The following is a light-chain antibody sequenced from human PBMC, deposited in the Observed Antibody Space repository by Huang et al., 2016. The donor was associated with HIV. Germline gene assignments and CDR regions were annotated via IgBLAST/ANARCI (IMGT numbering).Light chain of an antibody. Sequence: DIVLTQTPLSSPVTLGQPASISCRSSQSLVRRDGTTYLSWLQQRPGQPPRLLIYKSSNRSSGVPDRFSGSGAGTDFTLKISRVEAEDVGVYYCMQATQFPYTFGQGTKLEIK. J-gene: IGKJ2*01. CDR2: KSS. CDR3: MQATQFPYT. CDR1: QSLVRRDGTTY. V-gene: IGKV2-24*01.